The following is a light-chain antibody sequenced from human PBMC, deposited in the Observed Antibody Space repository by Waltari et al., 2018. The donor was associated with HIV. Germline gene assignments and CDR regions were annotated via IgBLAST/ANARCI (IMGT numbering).Light chain of an antibody. J-gene: IGLJ3*02. CDR1: SSNIGSYT. CDR2: SNN. CDR3: AAWDDSLNGWV. Sequence: QRVTISCSGSSSNIGSYTVNWYQQLPGTATKLLIYSNNQRPSGVPDRFTGSKSGTSASLAISGIQSEDEADYYCAAWDDSLNGWVFGGGTKLTVL. V-gene: IGLV1-44*01.